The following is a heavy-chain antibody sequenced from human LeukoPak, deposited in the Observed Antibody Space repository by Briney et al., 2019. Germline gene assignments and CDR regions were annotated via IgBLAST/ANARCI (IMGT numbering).Heavy chain of an antibody. CDR3: ARGAQQLVQWVDY. D-gene: IGHD6-13*01. CDR1: GYTFTSYY. CDR2: INPSGGAI. V-gene: IGHV1-46*01. Sequence: ASVKVSCKTSGYTFTSYYIHWVRQAPGQGLEWMGLINPSGGAIRYAQKFQGRVTMTRDMSTSTVYMEVSSLRSEDTAVYYCARGAQQLVQWVDYWGQGTLVTVSS. J-gene: IGHJ4*02.